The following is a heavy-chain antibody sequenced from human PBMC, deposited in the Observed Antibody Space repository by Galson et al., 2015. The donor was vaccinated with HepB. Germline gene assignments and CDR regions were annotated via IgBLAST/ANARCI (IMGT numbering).Heavy chain of an antibody. CDR1: GLTFIKHA. J-gene: IGHJ4*02. Sequence: SLRLSCAASGLTFIKHAMHWVRQAPGKGLEWVTGISHDGSNTYYAESVKGRFTISRDDSKNKVYLQMDSLGADDTGVYYWARGTVNFAPASEDWGQGSRVTVS. V-gene: IGHV3-30-3*01. CDR2: ISHDGSNT. CDR3: ARGTVNFAPASED. D-gene: IGHD3-9*01.